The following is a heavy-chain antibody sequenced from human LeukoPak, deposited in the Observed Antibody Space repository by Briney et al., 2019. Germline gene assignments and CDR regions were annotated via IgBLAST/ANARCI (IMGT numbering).Heavy chain of an antibody. V-gene: IGHV3-11*04. CDR1: GFTFSDYY. Sequence: PGGSLRLSCAASGFTFSDYYMSWIRQAPGKGLEWVSYITSSGSNIYYADSVKGRFTISRDNAKNSLYLQMNSLRAEDTAVYYCASGRGYDDAFDIWGQGTMVTVSS. D-gene: IGHD5-12*01. J-gene: IGHJ3*02. CDR2: ITSSGSNI. CDR3: ASGRGYDDAFDI.